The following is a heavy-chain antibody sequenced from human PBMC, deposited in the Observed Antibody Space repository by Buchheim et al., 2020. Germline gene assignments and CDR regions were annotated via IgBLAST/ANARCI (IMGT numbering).Heavy chain of an antibody. CDR1: GFTFSSYE. Sequence: VQLVESGGGLVQPGGSLRLSCAASGFTFSSYEMNWVRQAPGKGLEWVEVISYDGSNKYYADSVKGRFTISRDNSKNRLYRQMNSLRAEDTAVYYCAKDSSSWYYYYYGMDVWGQGTT. V-gene: IGHV3-30*18. CDR2: ISYDGSNK. D-gene: IGHD6-13*01. CDR3: AKDSSSWYYYYYGMDV. J-gene: IGHJ6*02.